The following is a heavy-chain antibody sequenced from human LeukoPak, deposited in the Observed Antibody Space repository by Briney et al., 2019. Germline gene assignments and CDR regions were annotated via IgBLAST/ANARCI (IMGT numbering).Heavy chain of an antibody. CDR1: GFTFSSYS. D-gene: IGHD6-19*01. CDR2: ISSSSSTI. J-gene: IGHJ4*02. CDR3: ARDPGARQYSSGWYDY. Sequence: GGSLRLSCAASGFTFSSYSMNWVRQAPGKGLEWVSYISSSSSTIYYADSVKGRFTISRDNAKNSLYLQMNSLRAEDTAVYYCARDPGARQYSSGWYDYWGQGTLVTVSS. V-gene: IGHV3-48*04.